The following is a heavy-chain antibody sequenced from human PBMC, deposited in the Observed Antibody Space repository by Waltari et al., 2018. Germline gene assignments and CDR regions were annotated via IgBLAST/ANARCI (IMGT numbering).Heavy chain of an antibody. D-gene: IGHD6-13*01. CDR2: MNTKRGKA. V-gene: IGHV1-8*03. CDR1: GYTFTSYD. J-gene: IGHJ4*02. CDR3: ARGSRYLAAEFMDY. Sequence: QVQLVQSGAEVKKPVASVKVSCKSSGYTFTSYDFTWVRQASGQGLEGMGWMNTKRGKAGYEQKFQGRGTITRNTSISTAYMELSSLRSEDTAVYYCARGSRYLAAEFMDYWGQGTLVTVSS.